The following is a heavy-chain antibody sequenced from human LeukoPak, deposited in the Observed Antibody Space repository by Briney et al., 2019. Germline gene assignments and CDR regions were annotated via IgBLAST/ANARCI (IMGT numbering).Heavy chain of an antibody. J-gene: IGHJ6*02. D-gene: IGHD5-12*01. CDR3: ARSGYDSAHYYYGMDV. V-gene: IGHV4-59*01. Sequence: SETLSLTCTVSGGSISSYYWSWIRQPPGKGLEWIGYIYYSGRTTYNPSLKSRVTISVDTSKNQFSLQLSSVTAADTAVYYCARSGYDSAHYYYGMDVWGQGTTVTVSS. CDR2: IYYSGRT. CDR1: GGSISSYY.